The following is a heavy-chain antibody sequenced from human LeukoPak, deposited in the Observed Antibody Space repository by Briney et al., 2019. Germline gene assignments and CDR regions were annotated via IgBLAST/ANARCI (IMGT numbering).Heavy chain of an antibody. Sequence: NIYYSVSTYYSPSLTSRVTVSEDTSENQFSLKLTSVTAADTAVYFCVRVIGAPNYYYYMDVWGKGTTVTVSS. CDR3: VRVIGAPNYYYYMDV. D-gene: IGHD3-22*01. CDR2: IYYSVST. J-gene: IGHJ6*03. V-gene: IGHV4-39*07.